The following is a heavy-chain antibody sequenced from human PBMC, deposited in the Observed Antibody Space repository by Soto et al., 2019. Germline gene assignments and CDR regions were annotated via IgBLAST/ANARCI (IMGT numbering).Heavy chain of an antibody. J-gene: IGHJ4*02. CDR1: GDSISSPHYY. CDR3: AREPKQNYDSSPWNGGFDS. V-gene: IGHV4-30-4*01. D-gene: IGHD3-22*01. Sequence: SETLSLTCTVSGDSISSPHYYWTWIRQPPGKGLEWVGYIYYTGTNFYNPALKSRVAMSVDPSTNQFSLKLASVTDADTAVYFCAREPKQNYDSSPWNGGFDSWGPGTLVTVSS. CDR2: IYYTGTN.